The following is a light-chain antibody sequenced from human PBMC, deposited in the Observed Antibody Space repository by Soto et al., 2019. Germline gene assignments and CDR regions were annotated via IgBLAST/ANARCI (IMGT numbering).Light chain of an antibody. CDR1: SSNIGAGYD. J-gene: IGLJ1*01. V-gene: IGLV1-40*01. Sequence: QPVLTQPPSVSGAPGQRVTISCPGSSSNIGAGYDVHWYQQLPGTAPKLLIYGNSNRPSGVPDRFSGSKSGTSASLAITGLQAEDEADYYCQSYDSSLSGYVFGTGTKVTVL. CDR2: GNS. CDR3: QSYDSSLSGYV.